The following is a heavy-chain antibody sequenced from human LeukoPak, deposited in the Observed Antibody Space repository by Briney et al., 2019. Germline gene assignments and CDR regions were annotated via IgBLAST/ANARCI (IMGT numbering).Heavy chain of an antibody. J-gene: IGHJ4*02. CDR1: GFTFSCYA. CDR3: AKGGKWDVTPFDY. D-gene: IGHD1-26*01. V-gene: IGHV3-30-3*01. CDR2: ISYDGSNK. Sequence: GGSLRLSCAASGFTFSCYAIHWVRQAPGKGLEWVALISYDGSNKYYADSVKGRFTISRDNSKNTLYLQVNSLRAEDTAVYYCAKGGKWDVTPFDYWGQGTLVTVSS.